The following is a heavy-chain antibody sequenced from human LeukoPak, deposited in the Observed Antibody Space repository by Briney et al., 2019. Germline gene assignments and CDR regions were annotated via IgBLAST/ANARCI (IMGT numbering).Heavy chain of an antibody. J-gene: IGHJ4*02. CDR1: GFTFSSYS. CDR3: AKWLLLWFGDD. D-gene: IGHD3-10*01. V-gene: IGHV3-48*04. CDR2: ISISSSTI. Sequence: PGGSLRLSCVASGFTFSSYSMNWVRQAPGKGLEWVSYISISSSTINYADSVKGRFTISRDNAKNSLYLQMNSLRAEDTAVYYCAKWLLLWFGDDWGQGTLVTVSS.